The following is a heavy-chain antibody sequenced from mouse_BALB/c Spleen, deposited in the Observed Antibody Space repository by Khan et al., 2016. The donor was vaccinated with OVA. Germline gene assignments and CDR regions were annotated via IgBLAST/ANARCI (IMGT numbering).Heavy chain of an antibody. D-gene: IGHD2-10*01. CDR3: ARAYYRTCNGMYY. J-gene: IGHJ4*01. Sequence: QVQLQQSGPELVRPGVSVKISCKGTGYTFTDYAMHWVKQSHAKSLEWIGVISTYSGNTNYNQKFKGKATMTVDKSSSTAYMELARWTSEDSAMYSAARAYYRTCNGMYYWVQGASVTVSS. CDR1: GYTFTDYA. V-gene: IGHV1S137*01. CDR2: ISTYSGNT.